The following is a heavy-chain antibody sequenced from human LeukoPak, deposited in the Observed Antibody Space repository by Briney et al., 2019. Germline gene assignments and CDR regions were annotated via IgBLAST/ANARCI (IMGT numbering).Heavy chain of an antibody. CDR2: IYPGDSDT. D-gene: IGHD3-16*02. V-gene: IGHV5-51*01. J-gene: IGHJ3*02. CDR3: ARSRAETVPVWGSYRHHDAFDI. CDR1: GYSFTNYW. Sequence: GESLKISCKGSGYSFTNYWIGWVRQMPWKGLEWLGIIYPGDSDTTYKPSFQGQVTISADKSISTAYLQWSSLKASDTAMYYCARSRAETVPVWGSYRHHDAFDIWGQGTMVTVSS.